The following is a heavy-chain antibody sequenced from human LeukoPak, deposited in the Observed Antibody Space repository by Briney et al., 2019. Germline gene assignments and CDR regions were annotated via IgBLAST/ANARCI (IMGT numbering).Heavy chain of an antibody. CDR2: INPNSGGT. D-gene: IGHD1-7*01. CDR3: ARVSNGNYDNWFDP. CDR1: GYTFTGYY. Sequence: ASVKVSCKASGYTFTGYYMHWVRQAPGQGLEWMGWINPNSGGTNYAQKFQGRVTMTRDTSISTAYMELSRLRSDDTAVYYCARVSNGNYDNWFDPWGQGTLVTVSS. J-gene: IGHJ5*02. V-gene: IGHV1-2*02.